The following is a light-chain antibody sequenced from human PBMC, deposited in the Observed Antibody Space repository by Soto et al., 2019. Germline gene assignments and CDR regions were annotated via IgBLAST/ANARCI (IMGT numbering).Light chain of an antibody. Sequence: EIVLTQSPATLSLSPGERATLSCRASQSVSSYLAWYQQKPGQAPRLLIYDASNRATGIPARFSGSGSGTDFTLTMSSLEPEDFAVYYCQQRSNWPLTFGPGTKVDIK. J-gene: IGKJ3*01. CDR3: QQRSNWPLT. CDR1: QSVSSY. V-gene: IGKV3-11*01. CDR2: DAS.